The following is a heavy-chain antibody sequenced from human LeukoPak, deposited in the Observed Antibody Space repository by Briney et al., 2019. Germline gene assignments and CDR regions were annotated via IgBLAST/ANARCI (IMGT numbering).Heavy chain of an antibody. Sequence: ASVKVSCKASGYTFTSYGISWVRQAPGQGLEWMGSISPHNGNTNYAERLQGRVIMTTDTSTRTAYMELRSLRSDDTAVFYCARDQYDYVWGSYRPYFDYWGQGTLITVSS. J-gene: IGHJ4*02. V-gene: IGHV1-18*04. D-gene: IGHD3-16*02. CDR3: ARDQYDYVWGSYRPYFDY. CDR2: ISPHNGNT. CDR1: GYTFTSYG.